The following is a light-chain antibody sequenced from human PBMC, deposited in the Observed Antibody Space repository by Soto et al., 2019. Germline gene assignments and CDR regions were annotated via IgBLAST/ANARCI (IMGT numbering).Light chain of an antibody. CDR2: SAS. J-gene: IGKJ1*01. CDR3: QQYNSYWT. Sequence: DIQVTQSPSSLSASVGDRVTITCRASQSISTWLAWYQQKPGKAPKLLIYSASDLESGVPSRFSGSGSGTEFTLTISSLQPDDFATYYCQQYNSYWTFGQGTKVDIK. CDR1: QSISTW. V-gene: IGKV1-5*03.